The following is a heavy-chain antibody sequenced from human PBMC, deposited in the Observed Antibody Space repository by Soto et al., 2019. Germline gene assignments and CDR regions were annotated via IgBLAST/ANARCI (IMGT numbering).Heavy chain of an antibody. V-gene: IGHV1-3*01. CDR1: ECNFTDYD. CDR2: INAGNGNT. Sequence: ASVKVSCKASECNFTDYDMHWVRQAPGQRLEWMGWINAGNGNTKYSQKFQGRVTITRDTSASTAYMELSSLRSEDTAVYYCARAVGDFDIWGQGPMVSVS. J-gene: IGHJ3*02. D-gene: IGHD3-10*01. CDR3: ARAVGDFDI.